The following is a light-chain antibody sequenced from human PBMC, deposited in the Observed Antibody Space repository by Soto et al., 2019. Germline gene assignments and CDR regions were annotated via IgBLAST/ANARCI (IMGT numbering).Light chain of an antibody. CDR3: QQRSNWPT. Sequence: EMVLTQSPATLSLSPGERATLSCRASQSVNSYLAWYQQKPGQAPRLLIYDASNRATGIPARFSGSGSGTDFTLTISSLEPEDFAVYYCQQRSNWPTFGQGTRLEIK. CDR1: QSVNSY. J-gene: IGKJ5*01. CDR2: DAS. V-gene: IGKV3-11*01.